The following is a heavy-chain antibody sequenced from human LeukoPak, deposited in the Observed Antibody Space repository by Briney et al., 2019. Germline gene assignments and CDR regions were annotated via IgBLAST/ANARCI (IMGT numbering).Heavy chain of an antibody. D-gene: IGHD3-3*01. V-gene: IGHV3-7*03. Sequence: GGSLRLSCAASGFTFINYWMSWVRQAPGKGLEWVANIKLDGSEKNYVDSVKGRFTISRDNTKNSLYLQMNSLRVEDTAVFYCARDQYDTWSRRGNFDSWGQGTLVIVSS. CDR1: GFTFINYW. J-gene: IGHJ4*02. CDR2: IKLDGSEK. CDR3: ARDQYDTWSRRGNFDS.